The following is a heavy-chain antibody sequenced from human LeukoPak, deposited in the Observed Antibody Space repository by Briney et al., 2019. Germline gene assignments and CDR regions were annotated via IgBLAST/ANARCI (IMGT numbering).Heavy chain of an antibody. CDR1: GDSISSRSHY. CDR3: VRVGAVEMATIGYFDR. CDR2: IFYTGST. Sequence: SETLSLTCTVSGDSISSRSHYWAWIRQPPGKRLEWIGSIFYTGSTYYPPSLNSRVTISVDTSKNQFSLKLPSVTAADTAVYYCVRVGAVEMATIGYFDRRGQGTLVTVSS. V-gene: IGHV4-39*07. D-gene: IGHD5-24*01. J-gene: IGHJ4*02.